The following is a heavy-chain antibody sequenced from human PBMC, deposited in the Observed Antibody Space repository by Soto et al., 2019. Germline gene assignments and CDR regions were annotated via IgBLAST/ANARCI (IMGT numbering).Heavy chain of an antibody. CDR3: AKVTGYCSSSSCRRDYYYYYGMDV. V-gene: IGHV3-30*18. D-gene: IGHD2-2*01. CDR1: GFTFSNYG. J-gene: IGHJ6*02. Sequence: QVQLVESGGGMVQPGRSLRLSCAASGFTFSNYGMHWVRQAPGKGLEWVAVISYDGSDKYYADSVKGRFSISRDSSKNTLYLQMNSLRAEDTAVYYCAKVTGYCSSSSCRRDYYYYYGMDVWGQGTTVTVSS. CDR2: ISYDGSDK.